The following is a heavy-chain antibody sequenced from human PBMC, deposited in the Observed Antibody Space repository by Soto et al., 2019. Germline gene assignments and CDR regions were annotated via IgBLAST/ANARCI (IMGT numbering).Heavy chain of an antibody. Sequence: QVQLQESGPGLVKPSQTLSLTCTVSGGSTRSDNYWDWIRQPPGQGLAWIGPIYYSGNTDYNPSLKSRLAISIDTSKNQFSLTLSSVTAADTAVYFCAREGGESSDGLYYFDSWGQGSLVTVSS. CDR3: AREGGESSDGLYYFDS. CDR1: GGSTRSDNY. CDR2: IYYSGNT. D-gene: IGHD3-16*01. J-gene: IGHJ4*02. V-gene: IGHV4-30-4*01.